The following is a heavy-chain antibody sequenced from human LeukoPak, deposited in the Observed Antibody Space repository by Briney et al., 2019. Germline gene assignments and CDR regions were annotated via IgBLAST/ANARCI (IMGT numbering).Heavy chain of an antibody. Sequence: PGGSLRLSCAASGFTFSSYAMSWVRQAPGKGLEWVSAISGSGGSTYYADSVKGRFTISRDNAKNSLYLQMNSLRAEDTAVYYCARVRSSSWNYYYYYLDVWGKGTTVTVSS. CDR3: ARVRSSSWNYYYYYLDV. CDR2: ISGSGGST. D-gene: IGHD6-13*01. V-gene: IGHV3-23*01. J-gene: IGHJ6*03. CDR1: GFTFSSYA.